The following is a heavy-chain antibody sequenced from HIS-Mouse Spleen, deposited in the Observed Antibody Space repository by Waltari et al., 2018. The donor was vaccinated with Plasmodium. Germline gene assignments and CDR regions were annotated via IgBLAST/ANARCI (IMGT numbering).Heavy chain of an antibody. J-gene: IGHJ5*02. CDR2: IYWNDDK. CDR1: GFSLSTSGVG. V-gene: IGHV2-5*01. Sequence: QITLKESGPTLVKPTQTLTLTCPFSGFSLSTSGVGVGWIRQPPGKALEWLALIYWNDDKRYSPSLKSRLTITKDTSKNQVVLTMTNMDPVDTATYYCAHRVYDSSGYYNWFDPWGQGTLVTVSS. D-gene: IGHD3-22*01. CDR3: AHRVYDSSGYYNWFDP.